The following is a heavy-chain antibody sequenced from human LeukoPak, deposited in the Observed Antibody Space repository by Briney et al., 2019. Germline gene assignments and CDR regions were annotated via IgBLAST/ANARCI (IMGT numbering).Heavy chain of an antibody. D-gene: IGHD3-10*01. Sequence: SETLSLTCAVYGGSFSGYYWSWIRQPPGKGLEGIGEINHSGSTNYNPSLKSRLTISVDTSKNQFSLKLSSVNAADTAVYYCARHNYIPKRVTQALSWFDPWGQGTLVTVSS. CDR3: ARHNYIPKRVTQALSWFDP. V-gene: IGHV4-34*01. CDR1: GGSFSGYY. CDR2: INHSGST. J-gene: IGHJ5*02.